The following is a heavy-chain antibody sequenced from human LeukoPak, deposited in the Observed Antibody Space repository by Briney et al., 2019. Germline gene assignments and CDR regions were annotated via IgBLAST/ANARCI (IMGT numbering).Heavy chain of an antibody. D-gene: IGHD3-22*01. CDR1: GGSFSGYY. J-gene: IGHJ4*02. V-gene: IGHV4-34*01. Sequence: SETLSLTCAVYGGSFSGYYWSWIRQPPGKGLEWIGEINHSGSTNYNPSLKSRVTISVDTSKNQFSLKLSSVTAADTAVYYCARATYYYDSSGYWEYYFDYWGQGTLVTVSS. CDR3: ARATYYYDSSGYWEYYFDY. CDR2: INHSGST.